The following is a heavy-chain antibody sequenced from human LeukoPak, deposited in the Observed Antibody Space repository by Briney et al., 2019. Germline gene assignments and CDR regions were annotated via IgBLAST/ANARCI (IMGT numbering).Heavy chain of an antibody. V-gene: IGHV3-11*04. CDR3: AKDGDDSIDY. CDR1: GFTFSDYY. Sequence: PGGSLRLSCAAPGFTFSDYYMSWIRQAPGKGLEWVSYISSSGSTIYYADSVKGRFTISRDNSRDTLYLQMNSLRAEDTAVYYCAKDGDDSIDYWGQGTLVTVSS. CDR2: ISSSGSTI. J-gene: IGHJ4*02. D-gene: IGHD3-22*01.